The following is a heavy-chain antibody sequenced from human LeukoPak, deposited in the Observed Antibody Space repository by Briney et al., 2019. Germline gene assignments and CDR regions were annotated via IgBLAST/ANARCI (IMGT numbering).Heavy chain of an antibody. V-gene: IGHV3-23*01. CDR1: GFTFDGYA. CDR3: AKDSDQYDSGSYLHC. D-gene: IGHD3-10*01. J-gene: IGHJ4*02. Sequence: PGGSLRLSCAASGFTFDGYAMHWVRQAPGKGLEWVSSISDSGGSTCYADSVKGRFTISRDNAKNSLYLQMNSLRAEGKAVYYCAKDSDQYDSGSYLHCWGQATLVTVSS. CDR2: ISDSGGST.